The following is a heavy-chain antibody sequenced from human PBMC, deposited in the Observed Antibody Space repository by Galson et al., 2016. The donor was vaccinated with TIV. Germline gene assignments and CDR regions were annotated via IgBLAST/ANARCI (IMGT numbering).Heavy chain of an antibody. V-gene: IGHV3-33*01. CDR1: GFTFSSYG. CDR3: VRGPPIGYSGTYGPDY. Sequence: SLRLSCAASGFTFSSYGIHWVRQAPGKGLEWVAYIWPHGQNRYYAESVKGRVAISRDNSKNTVDLQMKSLRVEDTAVYSCVRGPPIGYSGTYGPDYWGQGTLVPVSS. J-gene: IGHJ4*02. D-gene: IGHD1-26*01. CDR2: IWPHGQNR.